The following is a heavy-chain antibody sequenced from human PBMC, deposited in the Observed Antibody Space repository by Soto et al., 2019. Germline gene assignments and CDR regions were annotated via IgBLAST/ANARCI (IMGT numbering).Heavy chain of an antibody. CDR1: GGSISSYY. Sequence: SETLSLTCTVSGGSISSYYWSWIRQPPGKGLEWIGYIYYSGSTNYNPSLKSRVTISVDTSKNQFSLKLSSVTAADTAVYYCARAQGLGSYYYYYYMDVWGKGTTVTVSS. J-gene: IGHJ6*03. CDR3: ARAQGLGSYYYYYYMDV. CDR2: IYYSGST. D-gene: IGHD6-19*01. V-gene: IGHV4-59*01.